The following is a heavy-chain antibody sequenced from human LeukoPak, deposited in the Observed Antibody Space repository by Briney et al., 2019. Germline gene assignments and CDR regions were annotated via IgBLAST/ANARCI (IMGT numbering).Heavy chain of an antibody. D-gene: IGHD3-3*01. CDR3: ARVGHYDFWSGYYLDY. CDR2: IYSGGST. Sequence: GGSLRLSCAASGFTVSSNYMSWVRQAPGKGLEWVSVIYSGGSTYYADSVKGRFTISRDNSKNTLDLQMNSLRAEDTAVYYCARVGHYDFWSGYYLDYWGQGTLVTVSS. CDR1: GFTVSSNY. J-gene: IGHJ4*02. V-gene: IGHV3-66*02.